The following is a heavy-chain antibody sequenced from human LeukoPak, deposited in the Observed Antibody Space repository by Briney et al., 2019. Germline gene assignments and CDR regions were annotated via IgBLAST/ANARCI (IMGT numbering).Heavy chain of an antibody. J-gene: IGHJ5*02. Sequence: SETLSLTCAVYGGSFSGYYWSWIRQPPGKGLEWIGEINHSGSTNYNPSLKSRVTISVDTSKNQFSLKPSSVTAADTAVYYCARGTVIFGVVNWFDPWGQGTLVTVSS. CDR1: GGSFSGYY. CDR3: ARGTVIFGVVNWFDP. V-gene: IGHV4-34*01. D-gene: IGHD3-3*01. CDR2: INHSGST.